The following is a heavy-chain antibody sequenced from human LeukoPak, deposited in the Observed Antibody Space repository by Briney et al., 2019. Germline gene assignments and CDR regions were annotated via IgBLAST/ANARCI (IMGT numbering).Heavy chain of an antibody. J-gene: IGHJ4*02. CDR1: GGSITSSHHW. CDR2: IYHSGTT. Sequence: NPSETRSLTGAVSGGSITSSHHWWSWARQPPGKGLEWIGEIYHSGTTNYNPSLKSRVTMSLDKSNNQFSLRLRSVTAADTAVYFCATYCYGEYSAYYFDYWGQGTLVTVSS. D-gene: IGHD4-17*01. V-gene: IGHV4-4*02. CDR3: ATYCYGEYSAYYFDY.